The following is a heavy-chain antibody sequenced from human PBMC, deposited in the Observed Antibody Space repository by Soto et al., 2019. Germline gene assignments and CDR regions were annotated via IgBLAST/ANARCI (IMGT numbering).Heavy chain of an antibody. D-gene: IGHD5-12*01. Sequence: PGGCMRLSYASCGLTFGSFAMSWVRQTPGQGSEWVSSMSVNPNKTKLADPVKGRFNIYRENSKNTLYLQMNSRRAEDTAVYYCAKGYYSGYDLAYFDYWGKG. CDR3: AKGYYSGYDLAYFDY. V-gene: IGHV3-23*01. CDR1: GLTFGSFA. J-gene: IGHJ4*02. CDR2: MSVNPNKT.